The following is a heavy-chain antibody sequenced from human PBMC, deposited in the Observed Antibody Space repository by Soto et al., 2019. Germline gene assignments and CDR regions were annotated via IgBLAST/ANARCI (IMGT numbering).Heavy chain of an antibody. CDR1: GGSISSGGYY. CDR2: NYYSGST. CDR3: ASADYDILAGYEYFDY. J-gene: IGHJ4*02. D-gene: IGHD3-9*01. V-gene: IGHV4-31*03. Sequence: QVQLQESGPGLVKPSQTLSPTCTVSGGSISSGGYYWSWIRQHPGKGLEWIGYNYYSGSTYYNPSHERRVTISVDTSKNQCALKLSSVTAADTAVYYCASADYDILAGYEYFDYWGQGTLVTVSS.